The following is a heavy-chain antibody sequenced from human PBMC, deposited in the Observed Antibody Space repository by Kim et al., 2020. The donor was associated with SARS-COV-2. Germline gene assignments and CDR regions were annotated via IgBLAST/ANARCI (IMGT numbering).Heavy chain of an antibody. D-gene: IGHD3-10*01. CDR2: INAGNGNI. CDR3: ARAGPYGRFDY. J-gene: IGHJ4*02. V-gene: IGHV1-3*01. Sequence: ASVKVSCKASVYGFTNYAMHWLRQAPGQRLEWMGWINAGNGNIKYSQNFQGRVSITGDTSASTVYMELSSLRSEDTALYYCARAGPYGRFDYWGQGTLVTVSS. CDR1: VYGFTNYA.